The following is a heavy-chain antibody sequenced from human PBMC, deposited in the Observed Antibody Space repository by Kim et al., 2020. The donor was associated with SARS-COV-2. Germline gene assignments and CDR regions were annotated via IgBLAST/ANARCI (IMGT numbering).Heavy chain of an antibody. D-gene: IGHD2-2*02. J-gene: IGHJ4*02. V-gene: IGHV3-30*02. CDR3: AKDLYIRVPAAIVDY. Sequence: DSVKGRFTISRDNSKNTLYLQMNSLRAEDTAVYYCAKDLYIRVPAAIVDYWGQGTLVTVSS.